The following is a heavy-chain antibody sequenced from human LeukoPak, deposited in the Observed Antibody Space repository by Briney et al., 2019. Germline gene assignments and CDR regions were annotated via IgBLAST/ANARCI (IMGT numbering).Heavy chain of an antibody. D-gene: IGHD1-26*01. CDR3: ARPKGELPGAFDT. CDR1: GGSISSYY. Sequence: SETLSLTCTVSGGSISSYYWSWIRQPPGKGLEWIGYIYYSGSTNYNPSLKSRVTISVDTSKNQFSLKLSSVTAADTAVYYCARPKGELPGAFDTWGQGTMVTVSS. J-gene: IGHJ3*02. CDR2: IYYSGST. V-gene: IGHV4-59*01.